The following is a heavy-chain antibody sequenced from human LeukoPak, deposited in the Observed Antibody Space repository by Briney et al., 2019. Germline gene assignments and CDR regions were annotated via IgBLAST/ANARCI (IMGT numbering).Heavy chain of an antibody. CDR1: GFTFDDYA. Sequence: GGSLRLSCAASGFTFDDYAMHWVRQAPGKGLEWVSLISGDGGSTYYADSVKGRVTISRDNSKNSLYLQMNSLRTEDTALYYCAKDNGYYDFWSGYLGDYWGQGTLVTVSS. CDR3: AKDNGYYDFWSGYLGDY. CDR2: ISGDGGST. J-gene: IGHJ4*02. V-gene: IGHV3-43*02. D-gene: IGHD3-3*01.